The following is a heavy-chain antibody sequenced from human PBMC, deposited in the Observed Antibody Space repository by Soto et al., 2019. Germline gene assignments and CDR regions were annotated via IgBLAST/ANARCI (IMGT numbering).Heavy chain of an antibody. J-gene: IGHJ5*02. CDR2: ISHDGRIE. CDR3: ARDGLPDDFRSGGYWFDP. CDR1: GFTFSTFA. V-gene: IGHV3-30-3*01. Sequence: GGSLRLSCAASGFTFSTFALHWVRQAPGEGLEWVALISHDGRIEKYADSVKGRFTISRDNSKNTLYMQMGSLRLEDTGVYYCARDGLPDDFRSGGYWFDPWGQGTQVTVSS. D-gene: IGHD3-3*01.